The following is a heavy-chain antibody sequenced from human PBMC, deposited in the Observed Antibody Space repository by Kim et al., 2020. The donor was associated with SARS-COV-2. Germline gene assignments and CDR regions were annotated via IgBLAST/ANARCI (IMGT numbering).Heavy chain of an antibody. J-gene: IGHJ5*02. V-gene: IGHV3-30*18. CDR3: AKGPIAVVPGGKMWLDP. Sequence: GGSLRLSCAASGLTFRNYGMHWVRQAPGKGLEWVADISYDGKSQYYGDSVEGRFTISRDNSKNTLYLQMNSLRLEDTAVYYCAKGPIAVVPGGKMWLDPWGQGTLVTVSS. CDR2: ISYDGKSQ. CDR1: GLTFRNYG. D-gene: IGHD2-2*01.